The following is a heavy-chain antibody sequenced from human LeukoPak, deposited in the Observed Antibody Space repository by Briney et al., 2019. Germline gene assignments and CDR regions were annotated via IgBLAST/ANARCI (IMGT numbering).Heavy chain of an antibody. D-gene: IGHD3-22*01. V-gene: IGHV1-2*02. J-gene: IGHJ4*02. CDR1: GYTFTGYY. CDR2: INPNSGGT. Sequence: AASVKVSCKASGYTFTGYYMHWVRQAPGQGLEWMGWINPNSGGTNYAQKFQGRVTMTRDTSTSTVYMELSSLRSEDTAVYYCARDQGVTMIEPPDYWGQGTLVTVSS. CDR3: ARDQGVTMIEPPDY.